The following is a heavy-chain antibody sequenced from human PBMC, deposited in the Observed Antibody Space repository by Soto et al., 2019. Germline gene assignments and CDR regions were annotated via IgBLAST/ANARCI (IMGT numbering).Heavy chain of an antibody. CDR2: IYWDDDK. Sequence: QITLKESGPTLVKPTQTLTLTCTFSAFSLSTGGVGVGWIRQPPGKALEWLALIYWDDDKRYSPSLRSRLTITKDTSKNQVVLTMTHMDPVDTATYYCIHSRCGGDCLQSYASYYYYGMDVWGQGTTVTVSS. V-gene: IGHV2-5*02. CDR1: AFSLSTGGVG. CDR3: IHSRCGGDCLQSYASYYYYGMDV. D-gene: IGHD2-21*02. J-gene: IGHJ6*02.